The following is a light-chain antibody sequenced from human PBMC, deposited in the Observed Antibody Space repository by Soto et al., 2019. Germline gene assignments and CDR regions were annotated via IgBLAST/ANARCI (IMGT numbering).Light chain of an antibody. J-gene: IGLJ2*01. Sequence: QAVVTQPPSVSGAPGQRVSISCTGSSSNIGSPYDVHWYQQLPGTAPKLLIYGNTNRPSGVPDRFSGSKSGSSASLAITGLQAEDEADYYCQSYDGSLGGVLFGGGTK. CDR3: QSYDGSLGGVL. CDR1: SSNIGSPYD. V-gene: IGLV1-40*01. CDR2: GNT.